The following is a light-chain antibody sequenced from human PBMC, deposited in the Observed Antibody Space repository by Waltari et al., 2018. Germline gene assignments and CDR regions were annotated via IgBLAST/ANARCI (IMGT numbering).Light chain of an antibody. V-gene: IGKV3-15*01. Sequence: EIVMTQSPATLSVSPGERGTLSCRASQSCSSNLAWYQQKAGQAPRLLIYGASTRATGIAARFSGSGSETEFTLTISSLQSEDFAVYYCQQYSNWPPLTFGGGTKVEIK. CDR3: QQYSNWPPLT. CDR1: QSCSSN. J-gene: IGKJ4*01. CDR2: GAS.